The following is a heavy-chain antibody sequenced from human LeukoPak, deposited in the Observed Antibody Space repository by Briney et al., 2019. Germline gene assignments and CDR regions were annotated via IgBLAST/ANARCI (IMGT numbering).Heavy chain of an antibody. CDR1: GGSISSYY. V-gene: IGHV4-59*12. J-gene: IGHJ4*02. CDR2: VYYSGST. Sequence: SETLSLTCTVSGGSISSYYWSWIRQPPGKGLECIGHVYYSGSTDYNPSLKSRLTISVDSSMNQFSLKLNSVTAADTAVYYCATAPGDYWGQGTLVTVSS. CDR3: ATAPGDY.